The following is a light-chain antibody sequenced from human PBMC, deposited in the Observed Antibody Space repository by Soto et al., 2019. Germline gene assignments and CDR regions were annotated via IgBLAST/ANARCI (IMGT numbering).Light chain of an antibody. CDR3: QHYKSYPMT. CDR2: KAS. V-gene: IGKV1-5*03. J-gene: IGKJ1*01. CDR1: QSISSR. Sequence: DIQMTQSPSTLSASVGDRVTITCRASQSISSRLAWYQQKPGKAPNLLISKASSLESGVPSRFSGSGSGTEFTLTISSLQPDDFATYYCQHYKSYPMTFGQGTKVEIK.